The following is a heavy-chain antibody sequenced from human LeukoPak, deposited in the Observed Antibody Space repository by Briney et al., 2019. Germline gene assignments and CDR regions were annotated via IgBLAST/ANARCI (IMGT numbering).Heavy chain of an antibody. D-gene: IGHD3-10*01. CDR1: GFTFNSYA. J-gene: IGHJ3*02. Sequence: AGGSLRLSCAASGFTFNSYAMSWVRQAPGKGLEWVSVLYSGANTYYADSVKGRFTISRDNSKNTLYLQMNSLRADDTAVYYCARAVAYYYVSGNYYPGAFDIWGQGTMVTVSS. CDR2: LYSGANT. CDR3: ARAVAYYYVSGNYYPGAFDI. V-gene: IGHV3-53*01.